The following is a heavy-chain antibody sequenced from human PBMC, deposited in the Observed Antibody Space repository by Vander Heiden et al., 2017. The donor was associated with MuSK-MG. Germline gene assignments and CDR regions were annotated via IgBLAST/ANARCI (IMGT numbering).Heavy chain of an antibody. J-gene: IGHJ4*02. CDR2: IDHGGGT. V-gene: IGHV4-34*01. CDR3: VRGTEGARLGY. Sequence: QVQLQQWGAGLLKPSETLSLTCAAYGGAFSGNFWTWIRQSPGKGLEWIGEIDHGGGTHYNTSLKSRVSISVDTSRNQFSLRLSSVTAADTAVYYCVRGTEGARLGYWGQGTLVTVSS. CDR1: GGAFSGNF. D-gene: IGHD6-6*01.